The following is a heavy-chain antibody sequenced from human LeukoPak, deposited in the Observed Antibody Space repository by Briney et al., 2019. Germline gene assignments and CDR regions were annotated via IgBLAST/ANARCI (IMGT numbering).Heavy chain of an antibody. D-gene: IGHD6-6*01. J-gene: IGHJ4*02. CDR3: ARGAGIAAPRVLFDY. CDR1: GFTFSSYE. CDR2: ISSSGSTI. V-gene: IGHV3-48*03. Sequence: GGPLRLSCAASGFTFSSYEMNWVRQAPGKGLEWVSYISSSGSTIYYADSVKGRFTISRDNAKNSLYLQMNSLRAEDTAVYYCARGAGIAAPRVLFDYWGQGTLVTVSS.